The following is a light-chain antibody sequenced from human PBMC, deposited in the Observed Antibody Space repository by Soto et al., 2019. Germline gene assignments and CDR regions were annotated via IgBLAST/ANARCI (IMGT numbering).Light chain of an antibody. CDR1: QSVCGY. CDR2: DAS. Sequence: EILVTHSPTTLALSPGGRCNLSCRASQSVCGYLAWYQQRPGKAPRVLIYDASNRATGIPARLSGSGYGTDLTITISSLETEDFEVYYCQQRSNSPLTFGQGTQVDIK. J-gene: IGKJ1*01. V-gene: IGKV3-11*01. CDR3: QQRSNSPLT.